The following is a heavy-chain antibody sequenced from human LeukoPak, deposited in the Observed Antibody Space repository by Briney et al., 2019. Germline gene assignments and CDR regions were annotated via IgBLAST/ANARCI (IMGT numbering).Heavy chain of an antibody. V-gene: IGHV3-11*04. Sequence: GGSLRLSCAASGFTFSDCYMSWIRQAPGKGLEWVSYISSSGTILHYADSVKGRFTISRDNSKTSLYLQMNSLRAEDMALYYCARDGWFDYWGQGTLVTVSS. J-gene: IGHJ4*02. CDR1: GFTFSDCY. CDR2: ISSSGTIL. CDR3: ARDGWFDY. D-gene: IGHD6-19*01.